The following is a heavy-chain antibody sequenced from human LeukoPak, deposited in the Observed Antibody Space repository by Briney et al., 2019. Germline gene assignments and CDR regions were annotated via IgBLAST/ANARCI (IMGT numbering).Heavy chain of an antibody. V-gene: IGHV4-59*08. CDR1: GGSISSHY. CDR2: IYYSGST. J-gene: IGHJ4*02. D-gene: IGHD6-19*01. Sequence: SETLSLTCTVSGGSISSHYWSWIRQPPGKGLEWIGYIYYSGSTNYNPSLKSRVTISVDTSKNQFSLKLSSVTAADTAVYYCARHVRTGYSSGPFDYWGQGTLVTVSS. CDR3: ARHVRTGYSSGPFDY.